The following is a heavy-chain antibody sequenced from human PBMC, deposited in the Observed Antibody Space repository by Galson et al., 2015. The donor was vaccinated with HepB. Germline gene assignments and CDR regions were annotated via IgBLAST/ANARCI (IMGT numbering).Heavy chain of an antibody. V-gene: IGHV1-18*01. CDR2: ISTYNGDT. CDR1: GYTFSSYS. Sequence: SAKVSCKASGYTFSSYSITWVRQAPGQGLEWMGWISTYNGDTMYAQKFQGRATMTADTSTSTAYMELRSLRSDDTAVYFCARGALVVAVGATQNNWFDPWGQGTLVTVSS. D-gene: IGHD2-15*01. CDR3: ARGALVVAVGATQNNWFDP. J-gene: IGHJ5*02.